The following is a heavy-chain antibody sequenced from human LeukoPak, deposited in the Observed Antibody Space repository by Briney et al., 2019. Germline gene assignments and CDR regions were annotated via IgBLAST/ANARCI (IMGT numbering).Heavy chain of an antibody. V-gene: IGHV4-30-2*01. J-gene: IGHJ5*02. CDR2: IYHTGNT. CDR1: GGSINSGGYY. CDR3: ARASEGVPAASPPYWFDP. D-gene: IGHD2-2*01. Sequence: SQTLSLTCTVSGGSINSGGYYWSWIRQPPGKGLEWIGYIYHTGNTYYNPSLKSRVTISVDRSKNQFSLKLSSVTAADTAVYYCARASEGVPAASPPYWFDPWGQGTLVTVSS.